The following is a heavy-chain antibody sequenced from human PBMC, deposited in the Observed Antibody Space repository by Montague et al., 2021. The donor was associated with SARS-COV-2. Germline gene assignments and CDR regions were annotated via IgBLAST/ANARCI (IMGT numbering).Heavy chain of an antibody. CDR1: GFTFSYYG. CDR2: ISYDGSNK. CDR3: ASELADYGDFDY. D-gene: IGHD4-17*01. Sequence: SLRLSCSASGFTFSYYGINWVRQAPGKGLEWVAVISYDGSNKYYADSVKGRFTISRDNSKNTLYLQMNSLRAEDTAVYYCASELADYGDFDYWGQGTLVTVSS. V-gene: IGHV3-30*03. J-gene: IGHJ4*02.